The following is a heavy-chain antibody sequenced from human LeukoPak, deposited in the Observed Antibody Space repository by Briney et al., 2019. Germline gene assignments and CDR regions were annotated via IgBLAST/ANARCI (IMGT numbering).Heavy chain of an antibody. CDR3: ASQTTVTSYYFDY. CDR1: GGTFSSYA. D-gene: IGHD4-17*01. Sequence: SVKVSCKASGGTFSSYAISWVRQAPGQGREWMGRIIPIFGTANYAQKFQGSVTITTDESTSTAYMELSSLRSEDTAVYYCASQTTVTSYYFDYWGQGTLVTVSS. CDR2: IIPIFGTA. V-gene: IGHV1-69*05. J-gene: IGHJ4*02.